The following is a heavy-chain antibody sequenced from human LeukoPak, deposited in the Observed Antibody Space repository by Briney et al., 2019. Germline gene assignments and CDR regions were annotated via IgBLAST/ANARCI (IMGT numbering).Heavy chain of an antibody. CDR1: GFSFSGYS. Sequence: GGSLRLSCAASGFSFSGYSMNWVRQAPGKGLEWVSYISGSSGTIYNADSVTGRFTISRDNAKNSLYLQMNSLRAEDTAVYYCARDGGYWNYYYYMDVWGKGTTVTVSS. J-gene: IGHJ6*03. D-gene: IGHD1-1*01. CDR2: ISGSSGTI. CDR3: ARDGGYWNYYYYMDV. V-gene: IGHV3-48*04.